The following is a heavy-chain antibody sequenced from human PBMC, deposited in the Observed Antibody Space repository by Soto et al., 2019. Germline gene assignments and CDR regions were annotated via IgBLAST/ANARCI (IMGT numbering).Heavy chain of an antibody. CDR2: VYSSGTT. J-gene: IGHJ4*02. CDR3: ARDIASYAYGEGY. V-gene: IGHV4-4*07. Sequence: SETLSLTCTVSGGSVNSYWWSWIRQPAGKGLEWIGRVYSSGTTDYNPSLNSRATMSVETSKNQFSLKLSSVTAADTAVYYCARDIASYAYGEGYWGQGSQVTVSS. D-gene: IGHD2-21*01. CDR1: GGSVNSYW.